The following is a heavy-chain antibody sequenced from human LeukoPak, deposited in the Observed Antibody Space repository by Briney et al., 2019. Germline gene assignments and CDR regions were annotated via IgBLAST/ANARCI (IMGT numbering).Heavy chain of an antibody. CDR1: GFTFSSYA. J-gene: IGHJ6*02. Sequence: GGSLRLSCAASGFTFSSYAMHWVRQAPGKGLEWVAVISYDGSNKYYADSVKGRFTISRDNSKNTLYLQMNSLRAEDTAVYYCARVLENYYYYGMDVWGQGTTVTVSS. V-gene: IGHV3-30-3*01. CDR3: ARVLENYYYYGMDV. CDR2: ISYDGSNK. D-gene: IGHD1-1*01.